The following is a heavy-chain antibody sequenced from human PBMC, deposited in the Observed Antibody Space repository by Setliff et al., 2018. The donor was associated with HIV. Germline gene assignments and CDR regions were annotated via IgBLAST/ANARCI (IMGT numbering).Heavy chain of an antibody. CDR1: SDSISGDNW. CDR2: IYHRGST. Sequence: PSETLSLTCTVSSDSISGDNWWSWVRQPPGKGLEWIGEIYHRGSTNYNPSLKSRVTISVDKSKNQFSLKLTSVTAADTAVYYCAVRRYYDSTGYYDYWGQGTLVTVSS. V-gene: IGHV4-4*02. J-gene: IGHJ4*02. D-gene: IGHD3-22*01. CDR3: AVRRYYDSTGYYDY.